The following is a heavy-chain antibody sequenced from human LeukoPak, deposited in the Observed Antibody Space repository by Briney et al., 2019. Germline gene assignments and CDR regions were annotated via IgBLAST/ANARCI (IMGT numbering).Heavy chain of an antibody. CDR1: GGTFSSYA. V-gene: IGHV1-69*06. CDR2: IIPILGTA. D-gene: IGHD6-13*01. J-gene: IGHJ3*02. Sequence: SVKVSCKASGGTFSSYAISWVRQAPGQGLEWMGGIIPILGTANYAQKFQGRVTITADKSTSTAYMEPSSLRSEDTAVYYCARELAAAGVDAFAIWGEGPMVTVS. CDR3: ARELAAAGVDAFAI.